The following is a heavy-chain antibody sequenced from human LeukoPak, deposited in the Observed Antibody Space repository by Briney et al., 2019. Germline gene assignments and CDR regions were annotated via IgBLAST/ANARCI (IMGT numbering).Heavy chain of an antibody. CDR3: AKDQVGVHYN. J-gene: IGHJ4*02. CDR2: ISGSGHDT. Sequence: GGSLRLSCAASGFTFSSYAMSWVRQAPGRGLEWVSAISGSGHDTYYADSVKGRFTISRDNSQNTLYLQMNSPRAEDTAVYYRAKDQVGVHYNWGQGTLVTVSS. V-gene: IGHV3-23*01. CDR1: GFTFSSYA. D-gene: IGHD1-26*01.